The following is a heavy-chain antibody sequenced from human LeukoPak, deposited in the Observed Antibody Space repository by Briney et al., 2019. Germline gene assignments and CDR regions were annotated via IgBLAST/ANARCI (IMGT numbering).Heavy chain of an antibody. J-gene: IGHJ4*02. CDR3: ARGRRITMVRGVIIGYYFDY. D-gene: IGHD3-10*01. CDR2: MIPNSGAT. V-gene: IGHV1/OR15-1*04. Sequence: ASVKVSCKASGYIFTAYDLHWVRQAPGLDLEWMGRMIPNSGATNYAQNFQGRVTLTRDTSISTTYMELSRLSPDDTAIYYCARGRRITMVRGVIIGYYFDYWGQGTLVTVSS. CDR1: GYIFTAYD.